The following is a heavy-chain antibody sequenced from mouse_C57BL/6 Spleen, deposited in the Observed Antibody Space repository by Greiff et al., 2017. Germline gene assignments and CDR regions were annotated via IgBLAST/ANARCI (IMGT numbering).Heavy chain of an antibody. D-gene: IGHD2-12*01. CDR2: IHPNSGST. CDR1: GYTFTCFW. CDR3: ARDDGYAMDY. V-gene: IGHV1-64*01. Sequence: QVQLQQSGAELVKPGASVKLSCKASGYTFTCFWMHWVKQRPGQGLEWIGMIHPNSGSTNYNEKSKGKATLTVDKSSSTAYMQRSSLTSEDSAVYYCARDDGYAMDYWGQGTSVTVAS. J-gene: IGHJ4*01.